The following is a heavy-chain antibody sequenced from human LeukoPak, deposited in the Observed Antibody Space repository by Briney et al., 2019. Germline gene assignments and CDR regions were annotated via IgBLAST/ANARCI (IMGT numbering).Heavy chain of an antibody. J-gene: IGHJ3*02. V-gene: IGHV4-34*01. Sequence: PSETLSLTCAVYGGSFSGYYWSWIRQPPGKGLEWIGEINHSGSTNYNPSLKSRVTISVDTSKNQFSLKLSSVTAADTAVYYCARDHIVTLVVEAFDIWGQGTMVTVSS. CDR3: ARDHIVTLVVEAFDI. CDR1: GGSFSGYY. CDR2: INHSGST. D-gene: IGHD3-22*01.